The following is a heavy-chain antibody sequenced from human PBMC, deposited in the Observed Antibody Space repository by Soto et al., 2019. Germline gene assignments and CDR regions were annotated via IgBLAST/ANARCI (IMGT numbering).Heavy chain of an antibody. CDR3: AFTIGDYYYYGMDV. D-gene: IGHD3-16*01. CDR1: GGSFSGYY. CDR2: INHSGST. J-gene: IGHJ6*02. V-gene: IGHV4-34*01. Sequence: SETLSLTCAVYGGSFSGYYLSWIRQPPGKGLEWIGEINHSGSTNYNPSLKSRVTISVDTSKNQFSLKLSSVTAADTAVYYCAFTIGDYYYYGMDVWGQGTTVTVSS.